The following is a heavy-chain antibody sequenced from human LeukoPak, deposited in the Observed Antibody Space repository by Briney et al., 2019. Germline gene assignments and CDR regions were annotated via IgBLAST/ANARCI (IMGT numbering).Heavy chain of an antibody. J-gene: IGHJ4*02. Sequence: SETLSLTCAVYGGSFSGYYWSWIRQPPGKGLEWIGEINHSGSTNYNPSLKSRVTISVDTSKNQFSLKLSSVTAADTAVYYCAPQVRYCSGGSCCHFDYWGQGTLVTVSS. CDR1: GGSFSGYY. CDR3: APQVRYCSGGSCCHFDY. D-gene: IGHD2-15*01. CDR2: INHSGST. V-gene: IGHV4-34*01.